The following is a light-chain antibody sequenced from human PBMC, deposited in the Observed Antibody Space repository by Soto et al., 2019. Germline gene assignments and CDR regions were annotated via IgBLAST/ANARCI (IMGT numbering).Light chain of an antibody. Sequence: QSALTQPASVSGSPGQSITISCTGTSSDVGGYKYVSWYQQHSGKAPKLMIYEVSNRPSGVSNRFSGSKSGNTASLTISGLQDEDEADYYCSSYTSSSTVVFGGGTKVTVL. CDR2: EVS. CDR3: SSYTSSSTVV. V-gene: IGLV2-14*01. J-gene: IGLJ2*01. CDR1: SSDVGGYKY.